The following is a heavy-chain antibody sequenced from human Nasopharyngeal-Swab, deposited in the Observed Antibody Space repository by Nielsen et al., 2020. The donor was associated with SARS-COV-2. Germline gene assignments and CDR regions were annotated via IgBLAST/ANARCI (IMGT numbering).Heavy chain of an antibody. CDR3: ARGRDTYYDILTGYYKDLWYFDY. CDR2: ISSSGSTI. V-gene: IGHV3-48*03. D-gene: IGHD3-9*01. Sequence: GESLKISCAASGFTFSSYEMNWVRHAPGKGLDWVSYISSSGSTIYYADSVKGRFTISRDNAKNSLYLQMNSLRAEDTAVYYCARGRDTYYDILTGYYKDLWYFDYWGQGTLVTVSS. J-gene: IGHJ4*02. CDR1: GFTFSSYE.